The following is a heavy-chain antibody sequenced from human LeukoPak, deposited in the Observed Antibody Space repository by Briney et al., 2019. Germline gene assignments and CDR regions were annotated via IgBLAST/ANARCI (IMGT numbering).Heavy chain of an antibody. Sequence: SVKVSCKASGGTFSSYAISWVRQAPGQGLEWMGRIIPILGIANYAQKFQGRVTITADKSTSTAYMELSSLRSEDTAVYYCARLEVRGVIGYYYYGMDVWGQGTTVTVSS. CDR2: IIPILGIA. J-gene: IGHJ6*02. V-gene: IGHV1-69*04. CDR1: GGTFSSYA. CDR3: ARLEVRGVIGYYYYGMDV. D-gene: IGHD3-10*01.